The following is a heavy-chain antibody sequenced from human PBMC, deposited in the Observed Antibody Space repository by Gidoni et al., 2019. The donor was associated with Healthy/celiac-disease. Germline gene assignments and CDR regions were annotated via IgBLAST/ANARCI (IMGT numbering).Heavy chain of an antibody. J-gene: IGHJ4*02. CDR1: GYTFTSYY. CDR2: INPSGGST. V-gene: IGHV1-46*01. CDR3: ARVTHYDSSGYYSSYYFDY. D-gene: IGHD3-22*01. Sequence: QVQLVQSGAEGKKPGASVKVSCKASGYTFTSYYRHGVRQAPGQGLELLGIINPSGGSTSYAQKFQGRVTMTRDTSTSTVYMELSSLRSEDTAVYYCARVTHYDSSGYYSSYYFDYWGQGTLVTVSS.